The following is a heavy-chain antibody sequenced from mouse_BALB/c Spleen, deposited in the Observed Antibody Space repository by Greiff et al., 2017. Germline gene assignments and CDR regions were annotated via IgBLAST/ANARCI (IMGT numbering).Heavy chain of an antibody. J-gene: IGHJ3*01. CDR2: IYPGNVNT. CDR3: ARGANWDPFAY. D-gene: IGHD4-1*01. CDR1: GYTFTSYY. Sequence: QVQLQQSGPELVKPGASVRISCKASGYTFTSYYIHWVKQRPGQGLEWIGWIYPGNVNTKYNEKFKGKATLTADKSSSTAYMQLSSLTSEDSAVYFCARGANWDPFAYWGQGTLVTVSA. V-gene: IGHV1S56*01.